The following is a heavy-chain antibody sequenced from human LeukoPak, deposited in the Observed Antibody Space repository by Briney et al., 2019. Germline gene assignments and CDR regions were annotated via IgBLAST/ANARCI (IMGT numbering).Heavy chain of an antibody. J-gene: IGHJ4*02. CDR2: FDPEDGET. CDR1: GYTLTELS. Sequence: ASVKVSCKVSGYTLTELSMHWVRQAPGKGLEWMGGFDPEDGETIYAQKFQGRVTMTEDTSTDTAYMELSSLRSEDTAVYYCATGLCFAAGPLGALVYWGQGTLVTVSS. D-gene: IGHD6-13*01. V-gene: IGHV1-24*01. CDR3: ATGLCFAAGPLGALVY.